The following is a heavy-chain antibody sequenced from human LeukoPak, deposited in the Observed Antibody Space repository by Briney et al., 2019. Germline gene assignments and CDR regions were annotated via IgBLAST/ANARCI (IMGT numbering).Heavy chain of an antibody. V-gene: IGHV3-48*03. D-gene: IGHD6-19*01. Sequence: PGGSLRLSCAASGFTFSSYEMNWVRQAPGKGLEWVSYISSGGYTMYYADSVKGRFTISRDNAKNSLSLQMNSLRAEDTAVYYCPRGRGSSGWGEGTLVTVSS. CDR1: GFTFSSYE. CDR2: ISSGGYTM. J-gene: IGHJ4*02. CDR3: PRGRGSSG.